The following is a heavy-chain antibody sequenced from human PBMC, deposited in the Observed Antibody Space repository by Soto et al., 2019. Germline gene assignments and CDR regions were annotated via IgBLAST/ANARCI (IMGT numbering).Heavy chain of an antibody. D-gene: IGHD6-19*01. V-gene: IGHV1-46*01. CDR3: ASNAIAVAGRGGWFDP. J-gene: IGHJ5*02. CDR2: INPSGGST. CDR1: GYTFTSYY. Sequence: QVQLVQSGAEVKKPGASVKVSCKASGYTFTSYYMHWVRQAPGQGLEWMGIINPSGGSTSYAQKFQGGVTMTRDTSTSTVYMELSSLRSEDTAVYYCASNAIAVAGRGGWFDPWGQGTLVTVSS.